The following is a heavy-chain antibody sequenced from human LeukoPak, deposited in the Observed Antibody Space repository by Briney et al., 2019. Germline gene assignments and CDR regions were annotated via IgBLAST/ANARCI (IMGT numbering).Heavy chain of an antibody. CDR2: IIPIFGTA. Sequence: SVKVSCKASGGTFSSYAISWVRQAPGQGLEWMGGIIPIFGTANYAQKFQGRVTITTDESTSTAYVELSSLRSEDTAVYYCEVITATSGATLGYWGQGTLVTVSS. D-gene: IGHD1-26*01. CDR1: GGTFSSYA. V-gene: IGHV1-69*05. CDR3: EVITATSGATLGY. J-gene: IGHJ4*02.